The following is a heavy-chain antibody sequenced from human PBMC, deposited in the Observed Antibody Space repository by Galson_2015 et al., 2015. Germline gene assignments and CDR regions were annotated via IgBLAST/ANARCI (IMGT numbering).Heavy chain of an antibody. V-gene: IGHV4-59*01. J-gene: IGHJ4*02. D-gene: IGHD5-18*01. CDR1: GGSITGDY. CDR2: LSYNRSP. CDR3: ARARANTALDY. Sequence: SETLSLTCTVSGGSITGDYWSWIRQPPGKGLEWIGSLSYNRSPNDNPSLKSRLTFSVDTSKNQFSLKLSSVTAADTAVYYCARARANTALDYWGQGALVTVSS.